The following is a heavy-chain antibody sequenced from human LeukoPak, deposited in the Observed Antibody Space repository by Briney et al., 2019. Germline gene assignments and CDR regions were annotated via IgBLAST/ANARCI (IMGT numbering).Heavy chain of an antibody. CDR1: GFTFSSYW. D-gene: IGHD6-13*01. V-gene: IGHV3-7*01. J-gene: IGHJ4*02. CDR3: ARELLYSSSWYTGVSFDY. Sequence: GGSLRVSCAASGFTFSSYWMSWVRQAPGKGLEWVANIKQDGSEKYYVDSVKGRFTISRDNAKNSLYLQMNSLRAEDTAVYYCARELLYSSSWYTGVSFDYWGQGALVTVSS. CDR2: IKQDGSEK.